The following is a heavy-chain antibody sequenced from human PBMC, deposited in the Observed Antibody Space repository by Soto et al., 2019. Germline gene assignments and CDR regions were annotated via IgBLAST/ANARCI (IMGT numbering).Heavy chain of an antibody. CDR2: INPNGGGT. D-gene: IGHD1-26*01. Sequence: QVQLVQSGAEVKKPGASVKVSCKASGYTFSGFYIHWVRQAPGQGLEWMGWINPNGGGTKYVQKFQGRVTMTRDMSISTAYMEVRRLRSADTAVYYCVRAGAAVGTTHYWGQGTLVTVSS. CDR1: GYTFSGFY. V-gene: IGHV1-2*02. J-gene: IGHJ4*02. CDR3: VRAGAAVGTTHY.